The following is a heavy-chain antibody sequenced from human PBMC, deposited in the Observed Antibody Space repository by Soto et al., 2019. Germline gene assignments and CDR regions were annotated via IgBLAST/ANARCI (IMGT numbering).Heavy chain of an antibody. V-gene: IGHV1-69*01. CDR1: GGTFSSYA. D-gene: IGHD3-16*01. J-gene: IGHJ4*02. CDR3: ARVHLPLGMITFFDY. Sequence: QVQLVQSGAEVKKPGSSVKVSCKASGGTFSSYAISWVRQAPGQGLEWMGGIIPIFGTANYAQKFQGRVTITADESTSTAYMELSILRSEDTAVYYCARVHLPLGMITFFDYWGQGTLVTVSS. CDR2: IIPIFGTA.